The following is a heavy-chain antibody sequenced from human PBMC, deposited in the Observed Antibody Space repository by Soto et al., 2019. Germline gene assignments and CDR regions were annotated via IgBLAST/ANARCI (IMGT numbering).Heavy chain of an antibody. CDR3: AKDGSGDLIDY. Sequence: PGGSLRLSCAASGLTFSSYAMSWVRQAPGKGLEWGSAISGSGGSTYYADSAKGRFTISRDNSKNTLYLQMNRLRAEDTAVYYCAKDGSGDLIDYWGQGTLVTVSS. CDR2: ISGSGGST. J-gene: IGHJ4*02. D-gene: IGHD4-17*01. CDR1: GLTFSSYA. V-gene: IGHV3-23*01.